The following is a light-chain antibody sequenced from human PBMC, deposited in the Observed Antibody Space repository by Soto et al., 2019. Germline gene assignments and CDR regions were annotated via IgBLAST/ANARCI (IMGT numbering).Light chain of an antibody. CDR2: GVS. J-gene: IGKJ2*01. V-gene: IGKV3-15*01. CDR1: QNVHIN. CDR3: KQYAKWPRT. Sequence: ETMMTQSPATLSVSPGETATLSCRSSQNVHINLAWYQQRPGQAPTLLIYGVSARAPGVPARFSGAGSGTEFTLTIRSLQSADFAVYYCKQYAKWPRTFGQGTK.